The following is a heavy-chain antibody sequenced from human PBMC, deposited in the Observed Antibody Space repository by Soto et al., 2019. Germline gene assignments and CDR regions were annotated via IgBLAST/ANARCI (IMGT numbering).Heavy chain of an antibody. CDR2: IYYSGST. D-gene: IGHD2-15*01. J-gene: IGHJ6*02. CDR1: GGSVSSGSYY. CDR3: ARETRYCSGGSCQPYYYYGMDV. V-gene: IGHV4-61*01. Sequence: SETLSLTCTVSGGSVSSGSYYWRWIRQPPGKGLEWIGYIYYSGSTNYNPSLKSRVTISVDTSKNQFSLKLSSVTAADTAVYYCARETRYCSGGSCQPYYYYGMDVWGQGTTVTVSS.